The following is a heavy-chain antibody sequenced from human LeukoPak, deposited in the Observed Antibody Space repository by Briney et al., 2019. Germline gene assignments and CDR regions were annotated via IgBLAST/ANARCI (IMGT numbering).Heavy chain of an antibody. Sequence: ASVKVSCKASGYSFTGYYIHWVRQAPGQGLEWMGWINPDSGGIIYAQKFQGRVTMTRDTSISTAYMELTGLRSDDTAVYYCARGPHALDIWGQGTVVTVSS. CDR2: INPDSGGI. CDR1: GYSFTGYY. V-gene: IGHV1-2*02. J-gene: IGHJ3*02. CDR3: ARGPHALDI.